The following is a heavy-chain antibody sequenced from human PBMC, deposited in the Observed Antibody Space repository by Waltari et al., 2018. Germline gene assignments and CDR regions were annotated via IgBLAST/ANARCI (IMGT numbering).Heavy chain of an antibody. D-gene: IGHD1-26*01. CDR1: SDYY. Sequence: SDYYMSWIRQAPGKGLEWVSYISSSGSTIYYADSVKGRFTISRDNAKNSLYLQMNILRAEDTAVYYCAPVGATIDYFDYWGQGTLVTVSS. CDR2: ISSSGSTI. V-gene: IGHV3-11*01. CDR3: APVGATIDYFDY. J-gene: IGHJ4*02.